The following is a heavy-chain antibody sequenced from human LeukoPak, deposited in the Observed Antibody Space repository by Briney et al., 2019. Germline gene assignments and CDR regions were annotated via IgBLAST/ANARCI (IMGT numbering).Heavy chain of an antibody. J-gene: IGHJ4*02. V-gene: IGHV3-23*01. CDR2: SSGSGGRS. CDR1: GFTFTSYP. Sequence: GGSLRLSCAASGFTFTSYPMSWVRQAPGQGREWVSVSSGSGGRSYYAHSVKGRFTISRDNSNNTLYLQMNSPRAEDTAVYYCAKDPTESYFAYWGQGTLVTVSS. CDR3: AKDPTESYFAY.